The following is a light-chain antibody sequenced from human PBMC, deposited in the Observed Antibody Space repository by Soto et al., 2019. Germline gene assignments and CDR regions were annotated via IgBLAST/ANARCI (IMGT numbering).Light chain of an antibody. CDR3: QQYVSWT. Sequence: EIVLTQSPGTLSVPPGERATPSCRASQSISSNQLAWYQQKPGQAPSLLIYGASSRATGIPDRFSGSGSGTDFTLTISRLEPEDSAIYYCQQYVSWTFGQGTKVEIK. V-gene: IGKV3-20*01. J-gene: IGKJ1*01. CDR2: GAS. CDR1: QSISSNQ.